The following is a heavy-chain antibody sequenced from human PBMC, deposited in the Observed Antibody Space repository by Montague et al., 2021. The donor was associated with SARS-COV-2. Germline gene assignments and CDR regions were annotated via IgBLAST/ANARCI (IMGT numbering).Heavy chain of an antibody. CDR1: GGSISSSSYY. J-gene: IGHJ6*02. CDR3: ARVGRQQLVRLSGMEV. V-gene: IGHV4-39*07. D-gene: IGHD6-13*01. Sequence: SETLSLTCTVSGGSISSSSYYWGWIRQPPGKGLEWIGSIYYSGSTYYXPSLKSRVTISVYTSKNQFSLKLSSVTAADTAVYYCARVGRQQLVRLSGMEVWGQGTTVTVSS. CDR2: IYYSGST.